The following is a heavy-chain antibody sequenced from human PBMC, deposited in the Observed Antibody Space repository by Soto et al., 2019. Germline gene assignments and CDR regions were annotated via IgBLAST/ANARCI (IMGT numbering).Heavy chain of an antibody. CDR3: AKDSNWAIISHTPDY. CDR2: FRESGGTT. J-gene: IGHJ4*01. CDR1: GFAFSTSA. Sequence: PGGSLRLSCAASGFAFSTSAMSWVRQAPGKVLEWVSTFRESGGTTHYANSVKGRCTISRDTSQNMLYLHMNGLRAEDTARYYCAKDSNWAIISHTPDYWGDGTLVPVSS. D-gene: IGHD2-2*01. V-gene: IGHV3-23*01.